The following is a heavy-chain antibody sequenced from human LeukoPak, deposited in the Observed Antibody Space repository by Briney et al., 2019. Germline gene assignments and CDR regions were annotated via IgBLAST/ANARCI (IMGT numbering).Heavy chain of an antibody. Sequence: GGSLRLSCAAPGFTFSDYYMSWIRQAPGKGLEWVSYISSSGSTIYYADSVKGRFTISRDNAKNSLYLQMNSLRAEDTAVYYCASGYSSGLLDYWGQGTLVTVSS. J-gene: IGHJ4*02. CDR2: ISSSGSTI. CDR3: ASGYSSGLLDY. D-gene: IGHD6-19*01. CDR1: GFTFSDYY. V-gene: IGHV3-11*01.